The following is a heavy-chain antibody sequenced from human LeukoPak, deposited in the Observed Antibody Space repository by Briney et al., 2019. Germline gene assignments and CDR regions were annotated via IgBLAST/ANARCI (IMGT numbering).Heavy chain of an antibody. V-gene: IGHV4-59*12. CDR3: ARTVLLWFGDFYYYGMDV. CDR2: IYYSGST. CDR1: GGSISRYY. D-gene: IGHD3-10*01. Sequence: SETLSLTCTVSGGSISRYYWSWIRQPPGKGLEWIGYIYYSGSTNYNPSLKSRVTISVDTSKNQFSLKLSSVTAADTAVYYCARTVLLWFGDFYYYGMDVWGQGTTVTVSS. J-gene: IGHJ6*02.